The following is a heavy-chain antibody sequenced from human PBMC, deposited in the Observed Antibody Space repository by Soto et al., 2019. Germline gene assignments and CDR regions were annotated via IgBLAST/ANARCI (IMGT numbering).Heavy chain of an antibody. J-gene: IGHJ5*02. D-gene: IGHD5-12*01. V-gene: IGHV4-30-4*01. CDR2: IPSRGRP. Sequence: QVQLRESGPGLVKPSQTLSLTCSVSGASVAGGSYYWSWVRQPPGKGLEWIGYIPSRGRPFYNPSLTIRGTISADTSKNQLSLQLTSVTAAETAVYYFARDTYSGYDFVLGGQGTLVTFSS. CDR3: ARDTYSGYDFVL. CDR1: GASVAGGSYY.